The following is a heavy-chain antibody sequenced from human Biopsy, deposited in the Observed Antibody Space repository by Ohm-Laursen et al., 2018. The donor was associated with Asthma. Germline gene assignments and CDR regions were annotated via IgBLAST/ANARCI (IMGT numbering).Heavy chain of an antibody. D-gene: IGHD3-9*01. V-gene: IGHV3-23*01. CDR3: AKDRDCDILTGPPGFDY. CDR1: GFTFSSYA. J-gene: IGHJ4*02. CDR2: ISGSGGST. Sequence: SLRLSCAASGFTFSSYAMSWVRQAPGKGLEWVSAISGSGGSTYYADSVKGRFTISRDNSKNTLYLQMNSLRAEDTAVYYCAKDRDCDILTGPPGFDYWGQGTLVTVSS.